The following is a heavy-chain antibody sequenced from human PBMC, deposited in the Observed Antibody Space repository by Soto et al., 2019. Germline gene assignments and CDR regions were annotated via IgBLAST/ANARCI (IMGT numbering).Heavy chain of an antibody. CDR3: ARRDAIMVYHYLKIRAC. CDR1: GDSFISWW. J-gene: IGHJ4*02. V-gene: IGHV5-51*01. Sequence: PGESLKNSCQRSGDSFISWWIVWVRQITGKGLEWMGIIYPGDSDIRDSPSFPGQVTISTDKSVNTAFLQWSSLKASDTAVYQCARRDAIMVYHYLKIRACWGQGTLVTVSS. D-gene: IGHD2-8*01. CDR2: IYPGDSDI.